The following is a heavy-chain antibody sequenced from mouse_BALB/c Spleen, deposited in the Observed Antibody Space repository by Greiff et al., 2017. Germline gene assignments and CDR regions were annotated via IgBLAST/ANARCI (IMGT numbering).Heavy chain of an antibody. V-gene: IGHV5-9-4*01. CDR2: ISSGGSYT. CDR3: ARVLQDYAMDY. D-gene: IGHD2-14*01. Sequence: DVKLVESGGGLVKPGGSLKLSCAASGFTFSSYAMSWVRQSPEKRLEWVAEISSGGSYTYYPDTVTGRFTISRDNAKNTLYLEMSSLRSEDTAMYYCARVLQDYAMDYWGQGTSVTVSS. J-gene: IGHJ4*01. CDR1: GFTFSSYA.